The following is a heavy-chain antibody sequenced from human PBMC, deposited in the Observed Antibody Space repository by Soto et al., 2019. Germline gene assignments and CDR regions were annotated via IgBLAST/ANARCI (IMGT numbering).Heavy chain of an antibody. V-gene: IGHV3-49*03. J-gene: IGHJ4*02. CDR3: ARGVPVIILYYFDY. CDR2: IRSKAYGATT. CDR1: GFTLSDYA. D-gene: IGHD3-22*01. Sequence: AGGSLRLSCTASGFTLSDYAVGWFRQAPGKGLEWVGFIRSKAYGATTEYAASVKGRFTVSRDDSENIAYLQMDSLKTEDTAVYFCARGVPVIILYYFDYWAQGNLVTVSS.